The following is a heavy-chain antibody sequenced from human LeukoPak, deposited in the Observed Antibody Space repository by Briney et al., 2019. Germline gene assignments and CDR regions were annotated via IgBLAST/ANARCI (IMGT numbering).Heavy chain of an antibody. D-gene: IGHD2-2*03. Sequence: SETLSLTCTVSGGSISSGDYYWSWIRQPPGKGLEWIGSIYYSGSTYYNPPLKSRVTISVDTSKNQFSLKLSSVTAADTAVYYCARRLGYCSSTSCYAFDYWGQGTLVAVSS. CDR1: GGSISSGDYY. CDR3: ARRLGYCSSTSCYAFDY. J-gene: IGHJ4*02. CDR2: IYYSGST. V-gene: IGHV4-39*01.